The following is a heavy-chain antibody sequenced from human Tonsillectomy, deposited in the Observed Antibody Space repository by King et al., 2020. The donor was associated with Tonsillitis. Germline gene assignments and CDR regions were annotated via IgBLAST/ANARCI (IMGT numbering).Heavy chain of an antibody. CDR1: GFTFSSYS. CDR3: AGGGGREYQLLLSYYYGMDV. J-gene: IGHJ6*02. Sequence: VQLVESGGGVVQPGRSLRLSCAASGFTFSSYSMYWVRQAPGKGLEWVAVISYDGSNTYYADSVKGRFTISRDNSKNTMYVQMNSLRAEDTAVYYCAGGGGREYQLLLSYYYGMDVWGQGTTVTVSS. V-gene: IGHV3-30*04. D-gene: IGHD2-2*01. CDR2: ISYDGSNT.